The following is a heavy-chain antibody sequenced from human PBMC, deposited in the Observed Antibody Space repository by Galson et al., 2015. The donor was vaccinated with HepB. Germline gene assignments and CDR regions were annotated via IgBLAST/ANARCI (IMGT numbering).Heavy chain of an antibody. CDR3: AGAAADHYFDY. Sequence: SVKVSCKASGYTFTNYYIHWVRQAPGQGLEWMGIINPSGVSTSYAQKFQGRVTMTRDTSMSTVYMELSSLRSDDTAVYYCAGAAADHYFDYWGQGTLVTVSS. D-gene: IGHD6-13*01. J-gene: IGHJ4*02. CDR1: GYTFTNYY. CDR2: INPSGVST. V-gene: IGHV1-46*01.